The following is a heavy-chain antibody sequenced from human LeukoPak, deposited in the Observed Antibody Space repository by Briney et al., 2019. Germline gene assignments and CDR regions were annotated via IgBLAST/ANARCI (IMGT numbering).Heavy chain of an antibody. Sequence: GGSLRLSCAASGFTVSSNFMSWVRQAPGKGLEWVSVIYSGGSTYYADSVKGRFTISGDNSKNTLCLQMNSLRPEDTAVYYCARGVRGVTLNWFDPWGQGTLVTVSS. D-gene: IGHD3-10*01. J-gene: IGHJ5*02. CDR2: IYSGGST. V-gene: IGHV3-66*02. CDR1: GFTVSSNF. CDR3: ARGVRGVTLNWFDP.